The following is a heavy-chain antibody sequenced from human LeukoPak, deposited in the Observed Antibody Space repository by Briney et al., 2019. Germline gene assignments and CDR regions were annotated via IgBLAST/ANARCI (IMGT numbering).Heavy chain of an antibody. CDR2: IYYSGST. J-gene: IGHJ4*02. CDR3: ARGRTYSYGYRVNELGSGYFDD. Sequence: SETLSLTCTVCVGSISSYYWCWIREPPGKGLGWSWYIYYSGSTNYKPSLKSPVTISVDKSKNQLHLKLNSVTAADTTVYYCARGRTYSYGYRVNELGSGYFDDWGQGTLVTVSS. V-gene: IGHV4-59*01. CDR1: VGSISSYY. D-gene: IGHD5-18*01.